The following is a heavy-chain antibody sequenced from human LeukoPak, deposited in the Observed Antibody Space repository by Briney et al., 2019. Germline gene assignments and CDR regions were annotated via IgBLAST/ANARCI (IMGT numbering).Heavy chain of an antibody. CDR1: GYTFTSYD. V-gene: IGHV1-8*03. CDR2: MNPNSGNT. J-gene: IGHJ6*03. D-gene: IGHD3-3*01. Sequence: ASVKVSCKASGYTFTSYDINWVRQATGQGLEWMGWMNPNSGNTGYAQKFQGRVTITRNTSISTAYMELSSLRSEDTAVYYCAREGGRDFWSGYYTGIRGYPMDVWGKGTTVTVSS. CDR3: AREGGRDFWSGYYTGIRGYPMDV.